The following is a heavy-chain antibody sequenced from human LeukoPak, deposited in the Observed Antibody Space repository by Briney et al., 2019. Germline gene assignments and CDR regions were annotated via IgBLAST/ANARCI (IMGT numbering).Heavy chain of an antibody. J-gene: IGHJ4*02. CDR2: ISYDGSNK. V-gene: IGHV3-30*18. CDR1: GFTFSSYG. CDR3: AKKALLWFGELGEFDY. Sequence: GGSLRLSCAASGFTFSSYGMHWVRQAPGKGLEWVAVISYDGSNKYYADSVKGRFTISRDNSKNTLYLQMNSLRAEDTAVYYCAKKALLWFGELGEFDYWGQGTLVTVSS. D-gene: IGHD3-10*01.